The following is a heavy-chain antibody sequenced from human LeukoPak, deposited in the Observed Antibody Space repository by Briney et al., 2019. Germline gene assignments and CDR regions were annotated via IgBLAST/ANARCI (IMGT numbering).Heavy chain of an antibody. V-gene: IGHV4-59*01. CDR3: ARDAHLYYGMDV. CDR1: GGSISSYY. J-gene: IGHJ6*02. CDR2: IYYSGST. Sequence: SETLSLTCTVSGGSISSYYWSWIRQPPGKGLEWIGYIYYSGSTNYNPSLKSRVTISVDTSKNQFSLKLSSVTAADTAVYYCARDAHLYYGMDVWGQGTTVTVSS.